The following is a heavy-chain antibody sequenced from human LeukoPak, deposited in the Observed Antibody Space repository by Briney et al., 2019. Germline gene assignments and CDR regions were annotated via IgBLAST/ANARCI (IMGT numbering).Heavy chain of an antibody. J-gene: IGHJ4*02. V-gene: IGHV4-34*01. CDR1: GGSFSGHY. CDR3: ARRDVVGATLGVPIDY. D-gene: IGHD1-26*01. CDR2: INHGGST. Sequence: SEALSLTCAVSGGSFSGHYWNWIRQPPGKGLEWIGEINHGGSTNYNPSLKSRVTISVDTSKNQFSLKLSSVTAADTAVYYCARRDVVGATLGVPIDYWGQGTLVTVSS.